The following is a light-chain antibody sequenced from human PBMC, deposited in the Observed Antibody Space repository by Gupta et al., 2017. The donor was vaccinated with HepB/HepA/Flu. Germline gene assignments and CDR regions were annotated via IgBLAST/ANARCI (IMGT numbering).Light chain of an antibody. Sequence: DIVLTQSPHSLPASLGARATINCKSNQSDLYSPNKKNYYAWYQQISGQPPKLPIYRAPTRESGVPDGLSGSQSGTAFSLTIISLQAQHVAVNYSHQYDSTPFTFGPGTKVDIK. CDR2: RAP. CDR1: QSDLYSPNKKNY. V-gene: IGKV4-1*01. CDR3: HQYDSTPFT. J-gene: IGKJ3*01.